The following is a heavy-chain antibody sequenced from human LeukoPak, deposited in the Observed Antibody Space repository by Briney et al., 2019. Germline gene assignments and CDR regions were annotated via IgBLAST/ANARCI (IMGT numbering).Heavy chain of an antibody. Sequence: SVKVSCKASGGTFISYTISWVRQAPGQGLEWMGRIIPILGIANYAQKFQGRVTITADKSTSTAYMELSSLRSEDTAVYYCARGYCSSTSCYYGYYYMDVWGKGTTVTVSS. CDR1: GGTFISYT. CDR2: IIPILGIA. D-gene: IGHD2-2*01. V-gene: IGHV1-69*02. J-gene: IGHJ6*03. CDR3: ARGYCSSTSCYYGYYYMDV.